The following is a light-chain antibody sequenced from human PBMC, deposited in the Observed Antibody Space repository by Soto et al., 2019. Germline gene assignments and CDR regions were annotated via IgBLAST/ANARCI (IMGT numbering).Light chain of an antibody. Sequence: EIVLTQSPGTLSFPPGERAALSCRASQSVSRYLAWYQQKPGQAPRLLIYGASTRATGIPARFSGSGSGTEFTLTISSLQSEDFAVYYCQQYNNWPPTFGQGTKVDIK. CDR3: QQYNNWPPT. CDR2: GAS. CDR1: QSVSRY. J-gene: IGKJ1*01. V-gene: IGKV3-15*01.